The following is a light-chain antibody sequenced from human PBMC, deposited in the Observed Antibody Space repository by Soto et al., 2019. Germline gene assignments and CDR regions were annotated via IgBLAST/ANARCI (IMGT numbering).Light chain of an antibody. Sequence: IQMTQSPSSLSASVGDRVTITCRASQDIYTFLAWYQQRPGKAPELLIYDASTLQAGVPSRFSGDGFWTHFTLTISSLQPEDVATYYCQHYNKAPWTFGQGTKV. CDR3: QHYNKAPWT. J-gene: IGKJ1*01. CDR2: DAS. CDR1: QDIYTF. V-gene: IGKV1-27*01.